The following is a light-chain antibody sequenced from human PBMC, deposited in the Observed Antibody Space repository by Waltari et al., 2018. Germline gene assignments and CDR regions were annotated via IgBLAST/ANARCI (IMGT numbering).Light chain of an antibody. J-gene: IGKJ1*01. CDR2: DAS. CDR1: QSVSSY. CDR3: QQRSDWPRT. Sequence: EIVLTQSPATLSLSPGERATLSCRASQSVSSYLAWYQQTPGQVPRLLIYDASNRAAGIPARCSGSGSGTDFTLTISSLEPEEFAVYYCQQRSDWPRTFGPGTKVEIK. V-gene: IGKV3-11*01.